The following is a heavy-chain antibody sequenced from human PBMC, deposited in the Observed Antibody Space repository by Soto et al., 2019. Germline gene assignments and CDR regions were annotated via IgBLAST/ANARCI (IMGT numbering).Heavy chain of an antibody. Sequence: SETLSLTCAVSGGSISSSNWWSWVRQPPGKGLEWIGEIYHSGSTNYNPSLKSRVTISVDKSKNQFSLKLSSVTAADTAVYYCARDRKGYSSGWYGYYYYGMDVWGQGTTVTVSS. D-gene: IGHD6-19*01. V-gene: IGHV4-4*02. CDR2: IYHSGST. CDR1: GGSISSSNW. CDR3: ARDRKGYSSGWYGYYYYGMDV. J-gene: IGHJ6*02.